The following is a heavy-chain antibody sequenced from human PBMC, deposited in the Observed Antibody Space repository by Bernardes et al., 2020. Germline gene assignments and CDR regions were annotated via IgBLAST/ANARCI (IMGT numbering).Heavy chain of an antibody. Sequence: ASLKVSCKASGYTFTSYGISWVRQAPGQGLEWMGWISAYNGNTNYAQKLQGRVTMTTDTSTSTAYMELRSLRSDDTAVYYCATALIGHRNYYYGMDVWGQGTTVTVSS. CDR1: GYTFTSYG. D-gene: IGHD3-22*01. CDR2: ISAYNGNT. V-gene: IGHV1-18*01. J-gene: IGHJ6*02. CDR3: ATALIGHRNYYYGMDV.